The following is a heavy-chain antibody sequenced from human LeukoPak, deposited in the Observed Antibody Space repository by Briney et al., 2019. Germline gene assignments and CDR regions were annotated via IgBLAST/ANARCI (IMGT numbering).Heavy chain of an antibody. Sequence: GGSLRLSCAASGFTFSSYWMSWVRQAPGKGLEWVANIKQDGSEKYYVDSVKGRFTISRGNAKNSLYLQMNSLRAEDTAVYYCASFSPVGALRPFWGQGTLVTVSS. D-gene: IGHD1-26*01. CDR2: IKQDGSEK. CDR1: GFTFSSYW. J-gene: IGHJ4*02. CDR3: ASFSPVGALRPF. V-gene: IGHV3-7*01.